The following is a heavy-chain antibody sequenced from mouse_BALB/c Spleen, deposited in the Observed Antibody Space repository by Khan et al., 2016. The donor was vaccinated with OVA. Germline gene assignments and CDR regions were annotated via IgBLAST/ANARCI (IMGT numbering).Heavy chain of an antibody. D-gene: IGHD2-2*01. CDR3: ARGGYGSFAY. CDR1: GYTFTSYW. J-gene: IGHJ3*01. V-gene: IGHV1-7*01. Sequence: QVQLKESGAELAKPGASVKMSCKASGYTFTSYWMHWVKQRPGQGLEWIGYINPSTGYIEYNQKFKDKATLTADKSSSTAYMQLSSLTSEDSAVYYCARGGYGSFAYWGQGTLVTVSA. CDR2: INPSTGYI.